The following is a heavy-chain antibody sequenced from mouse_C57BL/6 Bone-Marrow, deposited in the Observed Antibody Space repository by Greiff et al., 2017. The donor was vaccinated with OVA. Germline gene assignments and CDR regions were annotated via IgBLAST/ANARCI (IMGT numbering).Heavy chain of an antibody. D-gene: IGHD1-1*01. CDR2: ISGGGGNT. V-gene: IGHV5-9*01. Sequence: EVQGVESGGGLVKPGGSLKLSCAASGFTFSSYTMSWVRQTPEKRLEWVATISGGGGNTYYPDSVKGRFTISRDNAKNTLYLQMSSLRSEDTALYYCATQEGYGLDYWGQGTTLTVSS. CDR1: GFTFSSYT. J-gene: IGHJ2*01. CDR3: ATQEGYGLDY.